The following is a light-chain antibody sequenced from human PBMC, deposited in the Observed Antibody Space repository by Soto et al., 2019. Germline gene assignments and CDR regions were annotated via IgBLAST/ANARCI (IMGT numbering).Light chain of an antibody. CDR3: CSYGGSFPYV. CDR2: DVT. Sequence: QSALAQPPSVSGSPGQSVTISCTGTSSDVGGYDYVSWYQQHPGKAPKLLIYDVTKRPSGVPDRFSGSKPGNTASLTISGLQAEDEADFFCCSYGGSFPYVFGTGTKVTVL. J-gene: IGLJ1*01. V-gene: IGLV2-11*01. CDR1: SSDVGGYDY.